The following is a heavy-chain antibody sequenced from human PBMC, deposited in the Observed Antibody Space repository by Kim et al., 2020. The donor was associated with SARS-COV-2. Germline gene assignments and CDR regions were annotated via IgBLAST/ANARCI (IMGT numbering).Heavy chain of an antibody. CDR1: GFTFSDYG. V-gene: IGHV3-30*18. J-gene: IGHJ6*03. CDR2: ISYNGSSK. D-gene: IGHD6-19*01. CDR3: AKDGGSGWPYYYYYYMDV. Sequence: GGSLRLSCAASGFTFSDYGMHWVRQAPGKGLEWVSVISYNGSSKYYADSVRGRFTISRDNSKNTLYLQMNSLRAEDTAVYYCAKDGGSGWPYYYYYYMDVWGKGTTVTVSS.